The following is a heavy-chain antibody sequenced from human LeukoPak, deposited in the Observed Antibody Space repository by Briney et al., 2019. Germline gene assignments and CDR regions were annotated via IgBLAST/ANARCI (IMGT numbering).Heavy chain of an antibody. CDR1: GYTFTSYD. V-gene: IGHV1-8*01. D-gene: IGHD5-12*01. Sequence: ASVKVSRKASGYTFTSYDIKWVRQATGQGREWMGWMNLNRGKTGYAQKFQGRVTMTRNTSISTAYMELSSLRSEDTAVYYCARGSGYGDFYMDVWGKGTTVTVSS. CDR2: MNLNRGKT. J-gene: IGHJ6*03. CDR3: ARGSGYGDFYMDV.